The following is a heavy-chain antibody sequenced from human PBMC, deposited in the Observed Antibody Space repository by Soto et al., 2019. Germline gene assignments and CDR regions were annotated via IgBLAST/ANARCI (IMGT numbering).Heavy chain of an antibody. CDR1: GFTFSNYW. CDR3: AVRGYYYDNSGYDLDY. J-gene: IGHJ4*02. CDR2: IKQDGSEK. D-gene: IGHD3-22*01. Sequence: GGSLRLSCAVSGFTFSNYWMSWVRQAPGKGLEWVANIKQDGSEKNYVDSVEGRFTVSRDNAKNSLYLRMNSLRAEDTAVYYCAVRGYYYDNSGYDLDYWGQGTLVTVPS. V-gene: IGHV3-7*02.